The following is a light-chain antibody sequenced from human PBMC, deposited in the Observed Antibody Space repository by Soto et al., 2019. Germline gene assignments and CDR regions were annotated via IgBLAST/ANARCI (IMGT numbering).Light chain of an antibody. J-gene: IGLJ2*01. CDR3: AAWDDSLNGPV. Sequence: QSVLTQPPSASETPGQRVTISCSGSSSNIGSNTVKWYQQYPGTAPRLLIYTNDQRPSGVPDRFSGSKSGTSASLAISGLQSEDEADYFYAAWDDSLNGPVFGGGTKLTVL. V-gene: IGLV1-44*01. CDR2: TND. CDR1: SSNIGSNT.